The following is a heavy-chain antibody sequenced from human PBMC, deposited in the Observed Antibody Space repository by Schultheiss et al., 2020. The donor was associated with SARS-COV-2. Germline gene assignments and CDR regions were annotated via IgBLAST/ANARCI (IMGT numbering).Heavy chain of an antibody. D-gene: IGHD6-19*01. Sequence: ASVKVSCKASGYTFTSYDINWVRQATGQGLEWMGWMNPNSGNTGYAQKFQGRVTITRNTSISTAYMELSSLRSEDTAVYYCARDPTWIAVAGEAFDIWGQGTMVTVSS. CDR2: MNPNSGNT. V-gene: IGHV1-8*01. CDR3: ARDPTWIAVAGEAFDI. CDR1: GYTFTSYD. J-gene: IGHJ3*02.